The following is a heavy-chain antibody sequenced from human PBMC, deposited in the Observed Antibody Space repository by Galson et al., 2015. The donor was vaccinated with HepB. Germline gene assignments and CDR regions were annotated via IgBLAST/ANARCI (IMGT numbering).Heavy chain of an antibody. CDR1: GFIFRHHA. V-gene: IGHV3-23*01. J-gene: IGHJ5*02. CDR3: VKAGAWFGGDWFDP. CDR2: INGRGSTR. D-gene: IGHD3-3*01. Sequence: SLRLSCAGSGFIFRHHAMAWIRQAPGKGLEWVSGINGRGSTRSYSDAVKGRFSISRDNSKDTVFLQMDTLRPEDTAVYYCVKAGAWFGGDWFDPWGQGALVTVS.